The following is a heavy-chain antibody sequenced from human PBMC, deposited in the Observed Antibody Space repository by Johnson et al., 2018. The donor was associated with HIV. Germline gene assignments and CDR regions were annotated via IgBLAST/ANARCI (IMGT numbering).Heavy chain of an antibody. D-gene: IGHD4-17*01. CDR1: EFDVINHY. Sequence: VQLVESGGGVVQPGGSLRLSCGASEFDVINHYMNWVRQVPGKGLEWISLFATGGGTDYADSVKGGFTFSRDISNNTIFLHMNRLRADDTAVYYCARGDSGDYAGAFDVWGQGTMVTVSS. CDR3: ARGDSGDYAGAFDV. CDR2: FATGGGT. J-gene: IGHJ3*01. V-gene: IGHV3-66*01.